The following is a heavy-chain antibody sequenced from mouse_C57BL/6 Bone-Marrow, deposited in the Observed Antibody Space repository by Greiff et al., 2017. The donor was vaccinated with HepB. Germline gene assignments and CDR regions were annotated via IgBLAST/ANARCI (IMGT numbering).Heavy chain of an antibody. D-gene: IGHD1-1*01. CDR3: ARNWDYYGSSYGYWYFDV. V-gene: IGHV1-61*01. Sequence: VQLQQPGAELVRPGSSVKLSCKASGYTFTSYWMDWVKQRPGQGLEWIGNIYPSDSETHYNQKFKDKATVTVDKSSSTAYMQLSSLTSEDSAVYYCARNWDYYGSSYGYWYFDVWGTGTTVTVSS. CDR2: IYPSDSET. CDR1: GYTFTSYW. J-gene: IGHJ1*03.